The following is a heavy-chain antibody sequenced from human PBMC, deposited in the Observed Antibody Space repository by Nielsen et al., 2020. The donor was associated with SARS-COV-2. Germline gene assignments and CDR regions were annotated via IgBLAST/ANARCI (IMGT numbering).Heavy chain of an antibody. Sequence: GGSLRLSCAASGFTFSSYSMNWVRQAPGKGLEWVSYISSSSSTIYYADSVKGRFTISRDNAKNSLYLQMNSLRAEDTAMYYCARSRGQTTVAPFDPWGQGTLVTVSS. CDR1: GFTFSSYS. V-gene: IGHV3-48*01. CDR3: ARSRGQTTVAPFDP. CDR2: ISSSSSTI. D-gene: IGHD4-23*01. J-gene: IGHJ5*02.